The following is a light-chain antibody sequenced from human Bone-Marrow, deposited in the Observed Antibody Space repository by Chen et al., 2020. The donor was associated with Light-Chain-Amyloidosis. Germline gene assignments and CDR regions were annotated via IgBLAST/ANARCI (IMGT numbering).Light chain of an antibody. CDR3: SSYSTSDTPV. CDR1: SSYFDIYNY. J-gene: IGLJ2*01. Sequence: QSALPHPASVSWSPGQSITTSCTGTSSYFDIYNYVSWYQHHPAKAPKLIIYGVSNRLSGVSTRFSVSNSGNTASLTISGLQAEDEADYYCSSYSTSDTPVFGGGTKLTVL. V-gene: IGLV2-14*03. CDR2: GVS.